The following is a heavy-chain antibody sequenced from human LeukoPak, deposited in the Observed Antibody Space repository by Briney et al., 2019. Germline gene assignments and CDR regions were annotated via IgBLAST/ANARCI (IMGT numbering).Heavy chain of an antibody. CDR2: ISSSSSYI. CDR1: GFTFSSYS. D-gene: IGHD6-13*01. CDR3: ARRVHSSSWYGSSTWFDY. V-gene: IGHV3-21*01. J-gene: IGHJ4*02. Sequence: GGSLRLSCAASGFTFSSYSMNWVRQAPGKGLEWVSSISSSSSYIYYADSVKGRFTISRDNAKNSLYLQMNSLRAEDTAVYYCARRVHSSSWYGSSTWFDYWGQGTLVTVSS.